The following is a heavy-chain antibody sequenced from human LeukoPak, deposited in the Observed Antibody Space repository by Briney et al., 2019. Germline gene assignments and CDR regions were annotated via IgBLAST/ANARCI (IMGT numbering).Heavy chain of an antibody. V-gene: IGHV4-59*01. CDR1: GGSISSYY. Sequence: SETLSLTCTVSGGSISSYYWSWIRQPPGKGLEWIGYIYYSGSTNYNPSLKSRVTISVDTSKNQFSLKLSSVTAADTAVYYCASGHGSCTNGVCRDYRGQGTLVTVSS. CDR2: IYYSGST. D-gene: IGHD2-8*01. CDR3: ASGHGSCTNGVCRDY. J-gene: IGHJ4*02.